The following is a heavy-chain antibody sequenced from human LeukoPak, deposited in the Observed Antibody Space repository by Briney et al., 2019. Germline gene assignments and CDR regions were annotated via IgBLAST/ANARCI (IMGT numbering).Heavy chain of an antibody. CDR1: GFTFSSYA. J-gene: IGHJ6*03. Sequence: GGSLRLSCAASGFTFSSYAMHWVRQAPGKGLEWVAVISYDGSNKYYADSVKGRFTISRDNSKNTLYLQMHSLRAEDTAVYYCARDTTQENYYYYYMDVWGKGTTVTVS. D-gene: IGHD1-14*01. CDR3: ARDTTQENYYYYYMDV. CDR2: ISYDGSNK. V-gene: IGHV3-30-3*01.